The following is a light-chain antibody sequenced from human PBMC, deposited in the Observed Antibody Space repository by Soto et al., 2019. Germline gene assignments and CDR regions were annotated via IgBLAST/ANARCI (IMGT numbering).Light chain of an antibody. CDR2: EVN. Sequence: QSVLTQPPSVSGSPGQSVTISCTGTSSDVGIYNRVSWYQQPPGTAPKLIIYEVNNRPSGVPDRFSGSKSGNTASLTISGLQAEDEADYFCSSYTTSSTYVVFGGGTKLTVL. J-gene: IGLJ2*01. V-gene: IGLV2-18*02. CDR3: SSYTTSSTYVV. CDR1: SSDVGIYNR.